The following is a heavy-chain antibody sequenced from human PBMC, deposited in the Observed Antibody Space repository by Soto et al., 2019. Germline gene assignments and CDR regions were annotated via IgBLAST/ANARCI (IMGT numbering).Heavy chain of an antibody. D-gene: IGHD6-13*01. CDR3: AKDISNLGAAGYFDY. CDR2: ISSSGDYL. V-gene: IGHV3-21*04. Sequence: GGSLRLSCAASGCTFRRNNMNWVRQAPGKGLEWVASISSSGDYLYYADSVKGRFTISRDNAKNSLYLQMNSLRAEDTALYYCAKDISNLGAAGYFDYWGQGTQVTVSS. J-gene: IGHJ4*02. CDR1: GCTFRRNN.